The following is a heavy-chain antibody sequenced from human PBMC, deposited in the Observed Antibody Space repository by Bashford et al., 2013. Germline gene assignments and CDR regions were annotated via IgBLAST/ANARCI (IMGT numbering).Heavy chain of an antibody. CDR2: MNPNSGNT. J-gene: IGHJ6*02. Sequence: WVRQAPGQGLEWMGWMNPNSGNTGYAQKFQGRVTMTRNTSISTAYMELSSLRSEDTAVYYCARGGIEVVVAVHYYYGMDVWGQGTTGHRLL. CDR3: ARGGIEVVVAVHYYYGMDV. D-gene: IGHD2-15*01. V-gene: IGHV1-8*01.